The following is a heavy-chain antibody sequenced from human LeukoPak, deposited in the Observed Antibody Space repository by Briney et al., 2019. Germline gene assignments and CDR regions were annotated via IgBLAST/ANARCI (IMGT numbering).Heavy chain of an antibody. CDR2: INSDGSST. Sequence: GGSLRLSCAASGFTFSSFWMHWVRQGPGKGLVWVSRINSDGSSTNYGDSVKGRFTISRDNAKNTLYLEMNRLTAGDTAVYYCAKVPPSPGWWYFDLWGRGTLVTVSS. CDR1: GFTFSSFW. J-gene: IGHJ2*01. CDR3: AKVPPSPGWWYFDL. V-gene: IGHV3-74*01.